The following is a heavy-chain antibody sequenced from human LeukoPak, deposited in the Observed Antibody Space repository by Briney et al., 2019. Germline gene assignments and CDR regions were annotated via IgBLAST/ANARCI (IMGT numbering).Heavy chain of an antibody. D-gene: IGHD1/OR15-1a*01. Sequence: GGSLRLSCAASGFTFNIYAMNWVRQAPGKGLEWVASISSSSYFMAYADSVRGRFTTSRDNAKNSLFLQMNSLRAEDTAVYYCARTHGTLTGTGFDYWGQGTLVTVSS. CDR3: ARTHGTLTGTGFDY. CDR1: GFTFNIYA. J-gene: IGHJ4*02. CDR2: ISSSSYFM. V-gene: IGHV3-21*01.